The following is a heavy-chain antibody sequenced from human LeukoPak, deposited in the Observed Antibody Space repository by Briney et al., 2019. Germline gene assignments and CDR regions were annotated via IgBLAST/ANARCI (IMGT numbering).Heavy chain of an antibody. CDR1: GGSISSYY. V-gene: IGHV4-59*08. D-gene: IGHD6-19*01. J-gene: IGHJ4*02. Sequence: SETLSLTCTVSGGSISSYYWSWIRQPPGKGLEWIGYIYYSGSTNYNPSLKSRLTISIDTSKNQFSLKLSSVTAADTAMYYCARHSGAGTGFVYWGQGTLVTVSS. CDR3: ARHSGAGTGFVY. CDR2: IYYSGST.